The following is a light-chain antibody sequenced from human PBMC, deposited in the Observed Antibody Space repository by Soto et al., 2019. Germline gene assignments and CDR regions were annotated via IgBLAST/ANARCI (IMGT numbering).Light chain of an antibody. V-gene: IGKV3-15*01. CDR1: QRVSRN. CDR3: QQYNNWPPYT. Sequence: EIVMTQSPATLSVSPGERATLSCRASQRVSRNLAWYQQKPGQAPRLLIYGASTRATGIPARFSGSGSETEFTLTNSGLQSEDFAVYYCQQYNNWPPYTFGQGTKLEIK. J-gene: IGKJ2*01. CDR2: GAS.